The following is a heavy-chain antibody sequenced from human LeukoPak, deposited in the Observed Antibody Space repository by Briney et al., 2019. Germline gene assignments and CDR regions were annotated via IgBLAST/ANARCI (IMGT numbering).Heavy chain of an antibody. J-gene: IGHJ4*02. D-gene: IGHD6-13*01. Sequence: GGSLRLSCAASGFTVSSSYMSWVRQAPGKGQEWVSVIYSGGSTYYADSVKGRFTISRDNSKNTLYLQMNSLRAEDTAVYYCAREKRRIAAAGINFDYWGQGTLVTVSS. CDR3: AREKRRIAAAGINFDY. CDR1: GFTVSSSY. V-gene: IGHV3-66*01. CDR2: IYSGGST.